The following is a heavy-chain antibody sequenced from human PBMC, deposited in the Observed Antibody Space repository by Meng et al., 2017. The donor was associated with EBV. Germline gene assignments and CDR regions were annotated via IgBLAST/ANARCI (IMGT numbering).Heavy chain of an antibody. Sequence: GQVVQVGGEVKKPGASVKVSCKASGYTFTGYYMHWVRQAPGQGLEWMGRINPNSGGTNYAQKFQGRVTMTRDTSISTAYMELSRLRSDDTAVYYCARVGIAVAGTGDYWGQGTLVTVSS. D-gene: IGHD6-19*01. V-gene: IGHV1-2*06. CDR2: INPNSGGT. CDR1: GYTFTGYY. CDR3: ARVGIAVAGTGDY. J-gene: IGHJ4*02.